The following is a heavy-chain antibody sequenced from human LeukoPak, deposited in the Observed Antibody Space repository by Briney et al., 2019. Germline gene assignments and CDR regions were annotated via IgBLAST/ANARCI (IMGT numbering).Heavy chain of an antibody. J-gene: IGHJ4*02. CDR3: ARDIVVVLAAPGADY. Sequence: GPSLRLSCSDCGFISSNYFMSWLREPRGKLPEWVANIKQDGSKKYYLDSVKDRFTLSRNTATNSLYLQMNSLSADNTADYYCARDIVVVLAAPGADYWGLGGLATVSS. V-gene: IGHV3-7*04. D-gene: IGHD2-15*01. CDR1: GFISSNYF. CDR2: IKQDGSKK.